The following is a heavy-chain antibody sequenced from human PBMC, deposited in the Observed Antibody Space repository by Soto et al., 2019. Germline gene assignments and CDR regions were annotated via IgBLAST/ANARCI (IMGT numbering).Heavy chain of an antibody. J-gene: IGHJ4*02. Sequence: SETLSLTCTVSGGSISTYYWSWIRQPPGKGLEWIGYIYYNGRTNYNPSLENRVTISLDTSKSQFSLKLSSVSAADTAVYYCARDGSGYDFWSGPYFFDYWGPGTRVTVSS. CDR1: GGSISTYY. CDR2: IYYNGRT. V-gene: IGHV4-59*01. D-gene: IGHD3-3*01. CDR3: ARDGSGYDFWSGPYFFDY.